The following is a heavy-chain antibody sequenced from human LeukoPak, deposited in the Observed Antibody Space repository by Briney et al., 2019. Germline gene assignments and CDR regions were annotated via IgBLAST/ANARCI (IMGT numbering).Heavy chain of an antibody. Sequence: SETLSLTCAVYGGSFSGYYWSWVRQPPGKGLEWIGQINHSGGANYKPSLKRRVTISVETSKKQFPLKLSSGSAADTAVYYCARHGRGGNFGSGYWGQGTLVTVSS. V-gene: IGHV4-34*01. CDR2: INHSGGA. D-gene: IGHD4-23*01. CDR1: GGSFSGYY. CDR3: ARHGRGGNFGSGY. J-gene: IGHJ4*02.